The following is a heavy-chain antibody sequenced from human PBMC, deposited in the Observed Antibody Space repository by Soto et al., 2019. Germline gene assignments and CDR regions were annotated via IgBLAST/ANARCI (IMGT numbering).Heavy chain of an antibody. CDR2: IYYSGST. CDR3: ARDVATVTTVDYYYGMDV. CDR1: GGSISSGGYY. J-gene: IGHJ6*02. Sequence: QVQLQESGPGLVKPSQTLSLTCTVSGGSISSGGYYWSWIRQHPGKGLEWIGYIYYSGSTYYNPSLKSRVTISADTSKNQCSLKLSSVTAADTSVYYCARDVATVTTVDYYYGMDVWGQGTTGTFSS. D-gene: IGHD4-4*01. V-gene: IGHV4-31*03.